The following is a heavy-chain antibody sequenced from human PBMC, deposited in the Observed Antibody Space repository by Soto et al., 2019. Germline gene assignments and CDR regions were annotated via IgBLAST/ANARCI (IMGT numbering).Heavy chain of an antibody. D-gene: IGHD3-22*01. CDR2: IIPIFGTA. CDR1: GGTFSSYA. V-gene: IGHV1-69*13. CDR3: ARDRGPYYYDSSGYYH. J-gene: IGHJ5*02. Sequence: SVKVSCKASGGTFSSYAISWVRQAPGQGLEWMGGIIPIFGTANYAQKFQGRVTITADESTSTAYMELSSLRSEDTAVYYCARDRGPYYYDSSGYYHWGQGTLVTVSS.